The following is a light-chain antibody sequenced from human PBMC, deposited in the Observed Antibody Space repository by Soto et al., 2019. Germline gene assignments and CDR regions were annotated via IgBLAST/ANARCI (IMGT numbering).Light chain of an antibody. V-gene: IGLV2-8*01. CDR1: STDVGAYNY. CDR2: EVT. J-gene: IGLJ3*02. Sequence: QSALTQPPSASGSPGQSVTNSCTGTSTDVGAYNYVSWYQQHPGKAPKLMIYEVTKRPSGVPDRFSGSKSGNTASLTVSGLQTEDEADYYCGSHAGNSNLVFGGGTKVTVL. CDR3: GSHAGNSNLV.